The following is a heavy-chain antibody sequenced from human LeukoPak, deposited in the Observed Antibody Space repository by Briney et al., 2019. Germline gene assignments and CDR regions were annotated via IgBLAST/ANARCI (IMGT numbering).Heavy chain of an antibody. CDR1: GGSISSSSYY. CDR3: ARYTASYWTAFDI. Sequence: SETLPLTCTVSGGSISSSSYYWGWIRQPPGKGLEWIGSIYYSGNTFYNPSLKSRVAISIDTSKNQFSLKLSSVTAADTAVYYCARYTASYWTAFDIWGQGTMVTVS. CDR2: IYYSGNT. D-gene: IGHD3/OR15-3a*01. J-gene: IGHJ3*02. V-gene: IGHV4-39*01.